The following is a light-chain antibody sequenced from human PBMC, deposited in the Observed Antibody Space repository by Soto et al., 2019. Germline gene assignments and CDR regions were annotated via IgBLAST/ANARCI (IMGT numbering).Light chain of an antibody. V-gene: IGKV1-5*01. CDR1: QSISSW. Sequence: IQLTQSPSTLSASVGDRVTITCRASQSISSWLAWYQQKPGKAPKLLIYDESSLASGVPSRFSGSGSGTEFTLTISSLQPDDFATYYCQTLRAFGQGTKVDIK. J-gene: IGKJ1*01. CDR3: QTLRA. CDR2: DES.